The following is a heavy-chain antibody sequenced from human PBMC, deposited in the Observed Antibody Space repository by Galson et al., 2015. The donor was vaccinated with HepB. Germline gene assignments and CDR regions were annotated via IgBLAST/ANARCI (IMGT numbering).Heavy chain of an antibody. CDR3: ARRPTEGGYGLDV. V-gene: IGHV3-33*08. CDR2: IWYDGSNK. Sequence: SLRLSCAASGLTFSSYGMHWVRQAPGKGLEWVAVIWYDGSNKYYADSVKGRFTISRDNSKNTLYLQMNSLRAEDTAVYSCARRPTEGGYGLDVWGQGTTVTVSS. J-gene: IGHJ6*02. CDR1: GLTFSSYG.